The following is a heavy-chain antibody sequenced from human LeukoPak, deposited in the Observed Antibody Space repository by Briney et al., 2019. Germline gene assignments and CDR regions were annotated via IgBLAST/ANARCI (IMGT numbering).Heavy chain of an antibody. Sequence: PSETLSLTCAVYGGSFSGYYWSWIRQPPGKGLEWIGEINHSGSTNYNPSLKSRVTISVDTSKNQFSLKLSSVTAADTAVYYCARAFGSGWYEGADYWGQGTLVTVSS. CDR1: GGSFSGYY. J-gene: IGHJ4*02. D-gene: IGHD6-19*01. CDR3: ARAFGSGWYEGADY. CDR2: INHSGST. V-gene: IGHV4-34*01.